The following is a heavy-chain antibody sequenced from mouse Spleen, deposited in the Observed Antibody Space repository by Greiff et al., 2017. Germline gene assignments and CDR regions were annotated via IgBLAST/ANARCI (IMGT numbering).Heavy chain of an antibody. CDR1: GYTFTSYW. J-gene: IGHJ2*01. CDR3: ARSDSSGPFDY. Sequence: QVQLKQPGAELVKPGASVKLSCKASGYTFTSYWMQWVKQRPGQGLEWIGEIDPSDSYTNYNQKFKGKATLTVDTSSSTAYMQLSSLTSEDSAVYYCARSDSSGPFDYWGQGTTLTVSS. V-gene: IGHV1-50*01. D-gene: IGHD3-2*01. CDR2: IDPSDSYT.